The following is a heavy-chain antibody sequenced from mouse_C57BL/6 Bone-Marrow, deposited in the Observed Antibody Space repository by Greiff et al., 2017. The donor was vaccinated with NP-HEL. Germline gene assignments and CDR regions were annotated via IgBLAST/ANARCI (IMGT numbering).Heavy chain of an antibody. J-gene: IGHJ3*01. D-gene: IGHD1-1*01. CDR2: IYPGSGST. Sequence: QVQLQQPGAELVKPVASVKMSCKASGYTFTSYWITWVKQRPGQGLEWIGDIYPGSGSTNYNEKFKSKATLTVDTSSSTAYMQLSSLTSEDSAVYYCARSLSYYYGSRGFAYWGQGTLVTVSA. V-gene: IGHV1-55*01. CDR1: GYTFTSYW. CDR3: ARSLSYYYGSRGFAY.